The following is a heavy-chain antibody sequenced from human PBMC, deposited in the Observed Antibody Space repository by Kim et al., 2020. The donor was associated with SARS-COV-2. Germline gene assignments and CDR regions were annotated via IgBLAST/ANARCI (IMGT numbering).Heavy chain of an antibody. J-gene: IGHJ3*02. CDR3: ARDYRGSSGYLLGFDAFDI. V-gene: IGHV3-48*04. CDR1: GFTFSSYS. CDR2: ISSSSSTI. D-gene: IGHD3-22*01. Sequence: GGSLRLSCAASGFTFSSYSMNWVRQAPGKGLEWVSYISSSSSTIYYADSVKGRFTISRDNAKNSLYLQMNSLRAEDTAVYYCARDYRGSSGYLLGFDAFDIWGQGTMVTVSS.